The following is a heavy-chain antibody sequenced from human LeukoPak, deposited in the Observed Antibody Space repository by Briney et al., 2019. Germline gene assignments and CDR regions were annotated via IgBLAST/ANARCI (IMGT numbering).Heavy chain of an antibody. D-gene: IGHD6-13*01. CDR2: ISGSGGST. Sequence: GGSLRLSCAASGFTLSSYAMSWVRQAPGKGLEWVSAISGSGGSTYYADSVKGRFTISRDNSKNTLYLQMNSLRAEDTAVYYCAKGSAAAGIEYYYYMDVWGKGTTVTASS. CDR1: GFTLSSYA. J-gene: IGHJ6*03. CDR3: AKGSAAAGIEYYYYMDV. V-gene: IGHV3-23*01.